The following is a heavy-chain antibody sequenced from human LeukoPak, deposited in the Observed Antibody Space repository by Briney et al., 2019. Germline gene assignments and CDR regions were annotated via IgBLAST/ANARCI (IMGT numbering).Heavy chain of an antibody. CDR1: GYSITNNYY. CDR3: AKSMATIPATFDY. V-gene: IGHV4-38-2*02. D-gene: IGHD5-24*01. CDR2: IYHSGST. J-gene: IGHJ4*02. Sequence: SETLSLTCTVSGYSITNNYYWDWIRQPPGKGLEWIGSIYHSGSTYYNPSLKSRVTISVDTSKNQFSLKLSSVTAADTAVYYCAKSMATIPATFDYWGQGTLVTVSS.